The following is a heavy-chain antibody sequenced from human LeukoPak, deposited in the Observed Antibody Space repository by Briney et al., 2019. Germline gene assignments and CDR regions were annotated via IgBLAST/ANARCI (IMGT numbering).Heavy chain of an antibody. CDR2: INPNSGGT. V-gene: IGHV1-2*02. J-gene: IGHJ4*02. CDR1: GYTFTDYY. Sequence: ASVKVSCKASGYTFTDYYMHWVRQAPGQGLEWMGWINPNSGGTNFAQKFQGRVAMTRDTSISTAYLELGSLRSDDTAVYYCTRDHCSGDNCLSFDYWGQGTLVTVSS. D-gene: IGHD2-15*01. CDR3: TRDHCSGDNCLSFDY.